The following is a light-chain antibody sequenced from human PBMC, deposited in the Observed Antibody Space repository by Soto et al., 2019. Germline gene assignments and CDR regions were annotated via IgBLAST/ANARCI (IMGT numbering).Light chain of an antibody. J-gene: IGLJ1*01. CDR3: SSYAGNKVYV. CDR2: DVS. V-gene: IGLV2-11*01. CDR1: SSDVGAYKF. Sequence: QSALTQPRSLSGSPGQSVTISCTGTSSDVGAYKFVSWYQLHPGKVPKLIIYDVSERPSGVPDRLSGSKSGNTASLTISGLQADDEADYYCSSYAGNKVYVFGTGTKVTVL.